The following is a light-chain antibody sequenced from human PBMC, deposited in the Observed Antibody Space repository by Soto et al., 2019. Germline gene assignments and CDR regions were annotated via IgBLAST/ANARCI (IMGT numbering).Light chain of an antibody. Sequence: DLQMTQSPSSLSASVGDRVTMTCQASQDISDYLNWYQHKEGEAPKLLIYDASNLETGVPSRFSGSVSGTDFTLTISSLQPQNIATYYCQHFANRPMTFGQGTRLEIK. V-gene: IGKV1-33*01. CDR1: QDISDY. CDR3: QHFANRPMT. CDR2: DAS. J-gene: IGKJ5*01.